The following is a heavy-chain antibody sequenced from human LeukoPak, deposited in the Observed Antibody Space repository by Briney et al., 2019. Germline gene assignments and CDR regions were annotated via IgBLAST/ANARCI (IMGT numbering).Heavy chain of an antibody. CDR1: GVTFTNYA. Sequence: GGSLRLSCAASGVTFTNYAMTWVRQAPGKGLEWVSGISEGVGDTYYADSVKGRFTISRDHSKNTLYRQMNSLRAEDTALYYCAKREKGTTGRFFDYWGQGTLVTVSS. J-gene: IGHJ4*02. CDR2: ISEGVGDT. D-gene: IGHD4-17*01. CDR3: AKREKGTTGRFFDY. V-gene: IGHV3-23*01.